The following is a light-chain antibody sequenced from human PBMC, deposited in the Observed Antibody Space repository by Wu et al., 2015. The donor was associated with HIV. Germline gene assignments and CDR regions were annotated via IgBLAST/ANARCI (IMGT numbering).Light chain of an antibody. CDR1: QSVSRNF. Sequence: EIVLTQSPGTVSLSPGERVTVSCRASQSVSRNFLAWYQQKSGQAPRLLIYSASTRATGTPDRFSGSGSGTDFTLTISRLEPDDFAVYYCQQYATSPTFGQGTKVEVK. CDR3: QQYATSPT. J-gene: IGKJ1*01. V-gene: IGKV3-20*01. CDR2: SAS.